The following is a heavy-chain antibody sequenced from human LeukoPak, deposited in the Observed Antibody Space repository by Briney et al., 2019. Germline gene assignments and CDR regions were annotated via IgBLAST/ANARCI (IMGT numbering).Heavy chain of an antibody. CDR2: INTDGSTT. J-gene: IGHJ4*02. Sequence: GGSLRLSCVASGFTFSNYWMHWVRQAPGKGLVWVSRINTDGSTTTYADSVKGRFTISRDNAKNMLYLQMNSLRAEDTAVYYCAKDGYSYGYWGQGTLVTVSS. CDR3: AKDGYSYGY. D-gene: IGHD5-18*01. V-gene: IGHV3-74*01. CDR1: GFTFSNYW.